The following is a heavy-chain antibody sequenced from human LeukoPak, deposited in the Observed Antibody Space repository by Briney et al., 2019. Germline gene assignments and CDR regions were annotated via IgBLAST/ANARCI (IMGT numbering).Heavy chain of an antibody. J-gene: IGHJ4*02. CDR3: AGDRGYYDSSCYYYIDY. CDR1: GGSISSSSYY. V-gene: IGHV4-39*07. Sequence: PSETLSLTCTVSGGSISSSSYYWGWIRQPPGKGLEWIGNIYDTGSTNYNPSLKSRVTISVDTSKNQCSLKLNSVTAADTAVYYCAGDRGYYDSSCYYYIDYWGQGTLVTVSS. D-gene: IGHD3-22*01. CDR2: IYDTGST.